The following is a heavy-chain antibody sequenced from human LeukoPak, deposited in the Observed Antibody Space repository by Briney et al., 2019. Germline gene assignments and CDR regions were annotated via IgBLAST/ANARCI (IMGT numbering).Heavy chain of an antibody. CDR3: ANGDYYGAGRAHY. D-gene: IGHD3-10*01. CDR1: GGSIRSHY. J-gene: IGHJ4*02. V-gene: IGHV4-59*11. CDR2: MFHSGSP. Sequence: SETLSLTCTVSGGSIRSHYWTWNRQPPGKGLEWIGYMFHSGSPNYNPSLKSRLTISIDTSKNQFSLRLSSVTAADTAVYYCANGDYYGAGRAHYWGQGILVTVSS.